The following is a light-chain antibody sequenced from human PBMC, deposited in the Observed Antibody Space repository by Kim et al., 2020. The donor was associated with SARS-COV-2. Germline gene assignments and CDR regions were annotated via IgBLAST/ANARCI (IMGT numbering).Light chain of an antibody. CDR3: NSRDSSGNHPGV. Sequence: SSELTHHPAVSVALGQTVRITCQGDSLRSYYASWYQQKPGQAPVLVIYGKNNRPSGIPDRFSGSSSGNTASLTITGAQAEDEADYYCNSRDSSGNHPGVFGGGTQLTVL. CDR1: SLRSYY. CDR2: GKN. J-gene: IGLJ2*01. V-gene: IGLV3-19*01.